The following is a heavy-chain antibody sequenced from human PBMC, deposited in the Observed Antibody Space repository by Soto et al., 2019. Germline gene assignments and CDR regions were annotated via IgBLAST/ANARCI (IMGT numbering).Heavy chain of an antibody. V-gene: IGHV4-61*01. D-gene: IGHD2-21*02. CDR3: MRTNTRGHWAAWY. J-gene: IGHJ4*02. CDR1: GDSVTTGSYF. Sequence: QVQLQESGPGLVKPSETLSLTCIVSGDSVTTGSYFWSWIRQPPGKGLEWIGYIQASGSTNHNPYLTSRVSISLDTSKHRFSLMLTSVTAADTAIYYCMRTNTRGHWAAWYWGQGTLVTVSS. CDR2: IQASGST.